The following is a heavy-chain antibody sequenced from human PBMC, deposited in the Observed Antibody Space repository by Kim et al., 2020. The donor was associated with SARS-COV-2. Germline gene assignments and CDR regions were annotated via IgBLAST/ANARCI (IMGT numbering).Heavy chain of an antibody. J-gene: IGHJ3*02. CDR2: IYYSGST. CDR1: GGSISSYY. CDR3: ARGYYDSSGYYYYVDAFDI. Sequence: SETLSLTCTVSGGSISSYYWSWIRQPPGKGLEWIGYIYYSGSTNYNPSLKSRVTISVDTSKNQFSLKLSSVTAADTAVYYCARGYYDSSGYYYYVDAFDIWGQGTMVTVSS. D-gene: IGHD3-22*01. V-gene: IGHV4-59*01.